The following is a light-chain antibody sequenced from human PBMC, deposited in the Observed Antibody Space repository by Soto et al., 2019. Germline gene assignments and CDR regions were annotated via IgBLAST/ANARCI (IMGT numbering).Light chain of an antibody. CDR2: DDS. V-gene: IGLV3-21*02. CDR3: QVWDTFSDHVV. CDR1: NIGRRS. Sequence: SYELTQPPSVSVAPGQTARITCGGDNIGRRSVHWCQQKPGQAPVLVVHDDSDRPSGIPERFSGSNSGNTATLTISRVEAGDEADYYCQVWDTFSDHVVFGGGTKLTVL. J-gene: IGLJ2*01.